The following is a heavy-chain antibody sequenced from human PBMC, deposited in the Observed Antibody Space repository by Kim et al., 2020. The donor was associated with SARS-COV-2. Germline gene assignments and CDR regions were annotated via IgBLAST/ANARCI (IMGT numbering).Heavy chain of an antibody. J-gene: IGHJ6*02. CDR3: ARDHNGSGSDYGMDV. D-gene: IGHD3-10*01. V-gene: IGHV3-30*07. Sequence: SVESRFTISRDNSKNTLYRQMNSLRAEDTAVYYCARDHNGSGSDYGMDVWGQGTTVTVSS.